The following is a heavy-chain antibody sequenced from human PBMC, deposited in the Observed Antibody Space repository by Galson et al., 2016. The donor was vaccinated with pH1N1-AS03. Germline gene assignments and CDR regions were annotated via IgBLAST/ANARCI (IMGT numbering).Heavy chain of an antibody. V-gene: IGHV3-9*01. D-gene: IGHD5-18*01. CDR1: GFTFDDYA. CDR3: VKDFDKYTFGYGTFFDD. Sequence: SLRLSCAASGFTFDDYAMHWVRQAPGKGLEWVSGISWNSGSKAYSDSVKGRFTISRDNAKNSLYLQMDILRPEDTALYYCVKDFDKYTFGYGTFFDDCGQGPLVTVSS. CDR2: ISWNSGSK. J-gene: IGHJ4*02.